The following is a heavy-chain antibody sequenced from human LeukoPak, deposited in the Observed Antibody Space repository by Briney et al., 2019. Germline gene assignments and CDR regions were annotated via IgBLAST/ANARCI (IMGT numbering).Heavy chain of an antibody. V-gene: IGHV3-53*01. CDR3: ARRSHGSTAFDY. CDR2: ISDSGGNT. J-gene: IGHJ4*02. CDR1: GFTVSSNY. Sequence: GGSLRLSCAASGFTVSSNYMSWVRQAPGKGLEWVSAISDSGGNTYYADSVKGRFTISRDNSKNTLYLQMNSLRAEDTAMYYCARRSHGSTAFDYWGQGTLVTVSS. D-gene: IGHD3-10*01.